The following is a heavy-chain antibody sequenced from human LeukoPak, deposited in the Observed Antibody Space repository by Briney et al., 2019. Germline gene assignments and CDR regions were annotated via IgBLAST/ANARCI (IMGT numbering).Heavy chain of an antibody. CDR3: ARDNGVVHGVYYMDV. D-gene: IGHD3-3*01. CDR2: IKQDGSEK. Sequence: GGSLRLSCAASGFTFSNYWMTWVRQAPGKGLEWVADIKQDGSEKSYVNSVRGRFTISRDNAKISLFLEMNSLRAEDTAVYYCARDNGVVHGVYYMDVWGKGTTVTVSS. V-gene: IGHV3-7*01. CDR1: GFTFSNYW. J-gene: IGHJ6*03.